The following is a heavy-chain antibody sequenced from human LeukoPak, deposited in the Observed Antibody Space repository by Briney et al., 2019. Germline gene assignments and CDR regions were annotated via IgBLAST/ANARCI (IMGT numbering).Heavy chain of an antibody. J-gene: IGHJ4*02. CDR2: IWYDGSNK. CDR1: GFTFSSNG. Sequence: GGSLRLSCAASGFTFSSNGMHWVRQAPGKGLEWVAVIWYDGSNKYYADSVKGRFTISRDNSKNTLYLQMNSLRAEDAAVYYCARDSDTAMAFDYWGQGTLVTVSS. V-gene: IGHV3-33*01. CDR3: ARDSDTAMAFDY. D-gene: IGHD5-18*01.